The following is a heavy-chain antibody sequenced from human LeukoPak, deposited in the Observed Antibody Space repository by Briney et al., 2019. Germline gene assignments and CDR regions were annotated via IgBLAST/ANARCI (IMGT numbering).Heavy chain of an antibody. J-gene: IGHJ5*02. CDR2: MNPNSGNT. CDR3: WGYCSSTSCRNWFDP. CDR1: GYTFTSYD. V-gene: IGHV1-8*01. D-gene: IGHD2-2*01. Sequence: ASVKVSCKASGYTFTSYDINWVRQATGQGLEWMGWMNPNSGNTGYAQKFQGRVTMTRNTSISAAYMELSSLRSEDTAVYYCWGYCSSTSCRNWFDPWGQGTLVTVSS.